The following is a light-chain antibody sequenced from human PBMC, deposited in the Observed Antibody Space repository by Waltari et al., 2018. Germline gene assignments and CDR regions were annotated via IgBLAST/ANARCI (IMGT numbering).Light chain of an antibody. CDR3: SSYTSSSTLGV. V-gene: IGLV2-14*01. CDR2: EVS. J-gene: IGLJ2*01. Sequence: QSALTQPASVSGSPGQSITISCPGTSSDVGGYNYVSWYQQPPGKAPKLMIYEVSKRPSGVSNRFSGSKSGNTASLTISGLQAEDEADYYCSSYTSSSTLGVFGGGTKLTVL. CDR1: SSDVGGYNY.